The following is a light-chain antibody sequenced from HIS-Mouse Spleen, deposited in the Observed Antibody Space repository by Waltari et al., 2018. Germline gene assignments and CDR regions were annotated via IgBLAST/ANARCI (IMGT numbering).Light chain of an antibody. CDR3: YSTDSSGNHYV. J-gene: IGLJ1*01. Sequence: SYELTQPPSVSVSPGQTARTTCPGDDLPKKYAYWYQQKSGQAPVLVIYEDSKRPSGIPERFSGSSSGTMATLTISGAQVEDEADYYCYSTDSSGNHYVFGTGTKVTVL. V-gene: IGLV3-10*01. CDR1: DLPKKY. CDR2: EDS.